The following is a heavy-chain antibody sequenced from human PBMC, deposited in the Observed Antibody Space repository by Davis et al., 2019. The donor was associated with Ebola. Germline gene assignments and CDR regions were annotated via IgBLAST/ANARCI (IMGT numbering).Heavy chain of an antibody. CDR3: ARDGRGGSYFFYYGMDV. CDR1: GGSISSSSYY. D-gene: IGHD1-26*01. CDR2: IYYSGST. Sequence: SETLSLTCTVSGGSISSSSYYWGWIRQPPGKGLEWIGYIYYSGSTNYNPSLKSRVTISVDTSKNQFSLKLSSVTAADTAVYYFARDGRGGSYFFYYGMDVWGQGTTVTVSS. J-gene: IGHJ6*02. V-gene: IGHV4-61*05.